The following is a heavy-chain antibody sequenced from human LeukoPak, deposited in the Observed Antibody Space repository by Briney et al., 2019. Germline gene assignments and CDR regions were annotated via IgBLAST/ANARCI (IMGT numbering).Heavy chain of an antibody. D-gene: IGHD4-23*01. V-gene: IGHV1-46*01. Sequence: GASVKVSCKASGYTFTRYYIHWVRQAPGQGLEWMGIINPSGGSPSSAQKFQGRVTMTRDTSTSTVYMELSSLRSEDTAMYYCARVRDYGGNTDAFDIWGQGTMVTVSS. CDR1: GYTFTRYY. CDR3: ARVRDYGGNTDAFDI. CDR2: INPSGGSP. J-gene: IGHJ3*02.